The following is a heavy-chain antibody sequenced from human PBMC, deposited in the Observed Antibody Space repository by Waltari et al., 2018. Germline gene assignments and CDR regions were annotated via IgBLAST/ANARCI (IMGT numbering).Heavy chain of an antibody. CDR1: GFPFYAYA. CDR3: VKKNDEVYDRNGLVYDAFDM. D-gene: IGHD3-22*01. V-gene: IGHV3-9*01. J-gene: IGHJ3*02. CDR2: INWNSGSI. Sequence: EVQLVESGGDWVQPGRSLRLSCAASGFPFYAYAMTWVRPAPGKGLEWVSGINWNSGSIGYGDSVKGRFTISRDNAMNSLYLQMNSLTTEDTALYYCVKKNDEVYDRNGLVYDAFDMWGQGTMVTVSS.